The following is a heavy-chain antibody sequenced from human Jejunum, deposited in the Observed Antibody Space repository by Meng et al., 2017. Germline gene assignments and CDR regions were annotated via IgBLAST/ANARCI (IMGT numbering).Heavy chain of an antibody. Sequence: QVQVQHAGPGLVEASPTHPRTCANSGDSVTSTGAACNWLRQPPARGLEWLGMTYYGAKWYNDYAVSVKGRIAINPNTSKNQFFLQLNYVTPEDTAVYYFARDYGTSRPFEYWGQGILVTVSS. CDR3: ARDYGTSRPFEY. CDR1: GDSVTSTGAA. D-gene: IGHD1/OR15-1a*01. CDR2: TYYGAKWYN. V-gene: IGHV6-1*01. J-gene: IGHJ4*02.